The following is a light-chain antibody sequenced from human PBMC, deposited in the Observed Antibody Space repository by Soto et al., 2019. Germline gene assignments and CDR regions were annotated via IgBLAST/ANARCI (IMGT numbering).Light chain of an antibody. CDR2: DVS. CDR3: QKYNGYSRT. V-gene: IGKV1-5*01. CDR1: QSISSY. Sequence: DIQITQSPSSLSASVVDRVTITCLASQSISSYLNWYQQKPGKAPYLLISDVSSLERGVPSRFSGSGSGTEFTLTISSMQPDDFATFYCQKYNGYSRTFGQGTKVDIK. J-gene: IGKJ1*01.